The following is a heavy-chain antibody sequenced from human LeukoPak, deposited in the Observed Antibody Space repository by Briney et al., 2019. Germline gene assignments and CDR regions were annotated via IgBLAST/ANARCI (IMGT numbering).Heavy chain of an antibody. Sequence: SETLSLTCTVSGGSISTSSYYWGWIRQPPGKGLEWIGSLYYSGSTYYNPSLKSRVTISVDTSKNQFSLKLTSVTAADTAVYYCAGDRGANPGGQLDCWGQGTLVTVSS. V-gene: IGHV4-39*07. D-gene: IGHD3-10*01. CDR2: LYYSGST. CDR3: AGDRGANPGGQLDC. CDR1: GGSISTSSYY. J-gene: IGHJ4*02.